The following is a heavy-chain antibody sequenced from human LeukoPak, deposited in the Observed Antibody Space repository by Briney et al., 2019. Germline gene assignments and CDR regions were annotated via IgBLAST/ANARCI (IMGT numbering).Heavy chain of an antibody. CDR1: GFTFSSYD. Sequence: PGGSLRLSCAASGFTFSSYDMHWVRQATGKGLEWVSAIGTAGDTYYPGSVKGRFTISRENAKNSLYLQMNSLRAGDTAVYYCARAFPFGYYGSSGYYYGGFYYYGMDVWGQGTTVTVSS. V-gene: IGHV3-13*01. J-gene: IGHJ6*02. CDR2: IGTAGDT. D-gene: IGHD3-22*01. CDR3: ARAFPFGYYGSSGYYYGGFYYYGMDV.